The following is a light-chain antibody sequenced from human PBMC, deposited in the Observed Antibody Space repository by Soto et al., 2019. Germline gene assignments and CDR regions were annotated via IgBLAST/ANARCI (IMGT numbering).Light chain of an antibody. J-gene: IGKJ1*01. Sequence: EVVMTQSPATLSVSPGERATLSCRASQSVNPNLAGYQQKPCQAPRLLIHGASNRATGIPARFSGSGFGTEVILTISSLQSEDFAVYYCQQYNTWLWTFGQGTKVEI. CDR1: QSVNPN. CDR2: GAS. CDR3: QQYNTWLWT. V-gene: IGKV3-15*01.